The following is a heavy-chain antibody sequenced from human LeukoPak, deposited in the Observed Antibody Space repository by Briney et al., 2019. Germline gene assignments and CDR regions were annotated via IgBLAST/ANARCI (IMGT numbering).Heavy chain of an antibody. CDR3: VRQTSSY. J-gene: IGHJ1*01. V-gene: IGHV1-2*02. CDR1: GYTFTDYY. CDR2: INSNSGGT. D-gene: IGHD3-16*01. Sequence: GASVKVSCKASGYTFTDYYIHWVRQAPGQRLEWMGWINSNSGGTNYAQQFQGRVTMTRDTSISTVYIELSRLTSDDTAVYYCVRQTSSYWGQGTLVTVSS.